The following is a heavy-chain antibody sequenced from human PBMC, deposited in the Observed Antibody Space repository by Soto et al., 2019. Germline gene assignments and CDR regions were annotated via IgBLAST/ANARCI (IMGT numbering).Heavy chain of an antibody. V-gene: IGHV3-23*01. J-gene: IGHJ4*02. D-gene: IGHD1-26*01. CDR3: AKVHDRGSYFDY. CDR1: GFTFSSYA. Sequence: LRLSCAASGFTFSSYAMSCVRHAPGKGLEWVSAISGSGGSTYYADSVKGRFTISRDNSKNTLYLQMNSLRAEDTAVYYWAKVHDRGSYFDYWGQGTLVTGSS. CDR2: ISGSGGST.